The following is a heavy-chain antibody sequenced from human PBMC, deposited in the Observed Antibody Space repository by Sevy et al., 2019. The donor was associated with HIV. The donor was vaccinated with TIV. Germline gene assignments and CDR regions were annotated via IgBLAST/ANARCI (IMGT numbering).Heavy chain of an antibody. CDR1: GYTFTSYG. CDR3: ARLRRIVGATLPFDY. CDR2: ISAYNGNK. V-gene: IGHV1-18*01. Sequence: ASVKVSCKASGYTFTSYGISWVRQAPGQGLEWMGWISAYNGNKNYAQKLQGRVTLTTDTSTSTASMELRSLRSDDTAVYYCARLRRIVGATLPFDYWGQGTLVTVSS. D-gene: IGHD1-26*01. J-gene: IGHJ4*02.